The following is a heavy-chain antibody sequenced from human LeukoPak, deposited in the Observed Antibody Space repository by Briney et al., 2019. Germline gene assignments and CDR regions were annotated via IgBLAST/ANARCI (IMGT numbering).Heavy chain of an antibody. Sequence: PGGSLRLSCAASGFTFNAYGMHWVRQAPGKGLEWVAFIRADGNTKYYADSVKGRFTISRDNSENTLFLQMSSLGADETAVYYCATYVGYSSAWYLGYWGQGTLATVSS. V-gene: IGHV3-30*02. CDR1: GFTFNAYG. CDR3: ATYVGYSSAWYLGY. CDR2: IRADGNTK. J-gene: IGHJ4*02. D-gene: IGHD6-19*01.